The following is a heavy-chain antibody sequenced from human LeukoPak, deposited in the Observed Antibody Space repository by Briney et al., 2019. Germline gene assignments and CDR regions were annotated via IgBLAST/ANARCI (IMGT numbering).Heavy chain of an antibody. CDR1: GGSISSGGYY. D-gene: IGHD6-13*01. V-gene: IGHV4-31*03. CDR2: IYYSGST. CDR3: ARDSIAAATPKRYFQH. Sequence: NPSETLSLACSVSGGSISSGGYYWSWIRQHPGKGLEWIGYIYYSGSTYYNPSLKSRVTISVDTSKNQFSLKLSSVTAADTAVYYCARDSIAAATPKRYFQHWGQGTLVTVSS. J-gene: IGHJ1*01.